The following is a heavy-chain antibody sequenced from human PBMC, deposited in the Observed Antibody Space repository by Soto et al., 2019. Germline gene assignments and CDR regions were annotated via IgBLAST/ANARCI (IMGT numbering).Heavy chain of an antibody. V-gene: IGHV3-30-3*01. CDR3: ARDHAIFGVVNWFDP. Sequence: PGGSLRLSCAASGFTFSSYAMHWVRQAPGKGLEWVAVISYDGSNKYYADSVKGRFTISRDNSKNTLYLQMNSLRAEDTAVYYCARDHAIFGVVNWFDPWGQGTLVTVSS. D-gene: IGHD3-3*01. J-gene: IGHJ5*02. CDR1: GFTFSSYA. CDR2: ISYDGSNK.